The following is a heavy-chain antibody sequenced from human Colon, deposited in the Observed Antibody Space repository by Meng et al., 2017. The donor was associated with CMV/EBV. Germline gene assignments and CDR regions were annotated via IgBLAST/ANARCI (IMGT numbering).Heavy chain of an antibody. V-gene: IGHV3-23*01. D-gene: IGHD6-6*01. Sequence: GRSLRLSCAASGFTFSSYAMSWVRQAPGKGLEWVSAISGSGGSTYSADSVQGRFTVSRDNSKNTLYLQMNSLRAEDTAVYYCAKNLGIASSPVDYWGQGTLVTVSS. CDR1: GFTFSSYA. CDR2: ISGSGGST. J-gene: IGHJ4*02. CDR3: AKNLGIASSPVDY.